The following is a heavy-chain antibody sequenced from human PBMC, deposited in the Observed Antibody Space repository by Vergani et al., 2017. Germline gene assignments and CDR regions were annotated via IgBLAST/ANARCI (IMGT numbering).Heavy chain of an antibody. Sequence: QVQVVQSGAEVKKSGASVKVSCKTSGYTFSNYYMHWVRQAPGQGLEWMGIINPSGGHTNYAQKFQGRVTMTRDTSTSTVYMELSSLRSEDTAIYYCARGDYGILTGYRYGAQGTLCTVSA. V-gene: IGHV1-46*03. J-gene: IGHJ1*01. CDR2: INPSGGHT. CDR1: GYTFSNYY. D-gene: IGHD3-9*01. CDR3: ARGDYGILTGYRY.